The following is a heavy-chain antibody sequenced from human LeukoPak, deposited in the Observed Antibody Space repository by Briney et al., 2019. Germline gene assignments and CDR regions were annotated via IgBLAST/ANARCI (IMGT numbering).Heavy chain of an antibody. Sequence: GGSLRLSCAASGFTFSNAWMSWVRPAPRKGPERVGRIKSKTDGGTTDYAAPVKGRFTISRDDSKNTLYLQMNSLKTEDTAVYYCTTVRLYDFWSGYIPDYWGQGTLVTVSS. D-gene: IGHD3-3*01. CDR3: TTVRLYDFWSGYIPDY. CDR1: GFTFSNAW. CDR2: IKSKTDGGTT. J-gene: IGHJ4*02. V-gene: IGHV3-15*01.